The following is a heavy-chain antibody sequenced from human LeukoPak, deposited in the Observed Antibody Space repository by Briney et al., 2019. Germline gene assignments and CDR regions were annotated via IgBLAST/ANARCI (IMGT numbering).Heavy chain of an antibody. CDR2: ISSDGSIK. J-gene: IGHJ4*02. CDR3: VRVVPTAYEFDY. V-gene: IGHV3-33*01. Sequence: GGSLRLSCAVSGFTHSDYGIHWVRQAPGKGLEWVTIISSDGSIKYADSVKGRFTVSRDSSKNTVYLQMNSLRAEDTAVYYCVRVVPTAYEFDYWGQGTLVTVSS. D-gene: IGHD2-2*01. CDR1: GFTHSDYG.